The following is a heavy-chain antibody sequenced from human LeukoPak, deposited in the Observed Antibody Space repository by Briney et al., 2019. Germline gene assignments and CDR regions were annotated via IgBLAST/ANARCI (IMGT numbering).Heavy chain of an antibody. CDR2: INHSGST. CDR1: GGSFSGYY. Sequence: SETLSLTCAVYGGSFSGYYWSWIRQPPGKGLEWIGEINHSGSTNYNPSLKSRVTISVDTSKNQFSLKLSSVTAADTAVYYCARARPFLGYCSGGSCYYGTRRWFDPWGQGTLVTVSS. V-gene: IGHV4-34*01. J-gene: IGHJ5*02. D-gene: IGHD2-15*01. CDR3: ARARPFLGYCSGGSCYYGTRRWFDP.